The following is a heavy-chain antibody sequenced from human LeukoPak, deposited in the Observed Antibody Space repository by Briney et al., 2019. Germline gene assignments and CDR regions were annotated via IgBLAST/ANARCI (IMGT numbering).Heavy chain of an antibody. J-gene: IGHJ4*02. CDR3: TTPPWNTNGFDY. Sequence: PGGSLRLSCAASGFNFSGSAMHWVRQASGKGLEWVGRIRSKANSYATTYTASLKGRFTISRDDSHNTAYLQLNSLKTDDTAVYSCTTPPWNTNGFDYWGQGTLVTVSS. CDR2: IRSKANSYAT. V-gene: IGHV3-73*01. D-gene: IGHD2-8*01. CDR1: GFNFSGSA.